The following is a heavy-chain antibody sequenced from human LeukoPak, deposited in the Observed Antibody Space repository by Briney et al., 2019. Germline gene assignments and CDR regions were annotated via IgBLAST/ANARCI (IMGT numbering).Heavy chain of an antibody. CDR3: AKDYSSGWYGPFDC. D-gene: IGHD6-19*01. V-gene: IGHV3-30*02. CDR2: IRYDGSNK. J-gene: IGHJ4*02. Sequence: PGGSLRLSCAASGFTFSSYGMHWVRQAPGKGLEWVAFIRYDGSNKYYADSVKGRFTISRDNSKNTLYLQMNSLRAEDTAVYYCAKDYSSGWYGPFDCWGQGTLVTVSS. CDR1: GFTFSSYG.